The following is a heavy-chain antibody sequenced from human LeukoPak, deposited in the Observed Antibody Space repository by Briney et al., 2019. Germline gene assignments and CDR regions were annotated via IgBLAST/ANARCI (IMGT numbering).Heavy chain of an antibody. CDR1: GGSISSGGYY. CDR3: ARASVVAAGIFGS. Sequence: SETLSLTCTVSGGSISSGGYYWSWIRQHPGKGLEWIGYIYYSGSTYYNPSLKSRVTISVDTSKNQFSLKLSSVTAADTAVYYRARASVVAAGIFGSWGQGTLVTVSS. CDR2: IYYSGST. J-gene: IGHJ4*02. V-gene: IGHV4-31*03. D-gene: IGHD6-13*01.